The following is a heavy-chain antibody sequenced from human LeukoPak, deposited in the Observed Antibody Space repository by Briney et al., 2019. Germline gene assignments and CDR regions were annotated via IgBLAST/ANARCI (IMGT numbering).Heavy chain of an antibody. Sequence: GASVKVSCKASGYTFIGYYIHWVRQAPGQGLDWMGWINPNTGDTKYAQKFQGRVTMTGDTSISTGYMELKWLRSDDTAVYYCARDARHCTSSSCYSFYLDSWGQGTLVTVSS. J-gene: IGHJ4*02. CDR2: INPNTGDT. D-gene: IGHD2-15*01. CDR3: ARDARHCTSSSCYSFYLDS. CDR1: GYTFIGYY. V-gene: IGHV1-2*02.